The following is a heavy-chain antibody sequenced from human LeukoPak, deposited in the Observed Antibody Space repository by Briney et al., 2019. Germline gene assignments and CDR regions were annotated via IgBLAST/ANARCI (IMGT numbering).Heavy chain of an antibody. V-gene: IGHV1-2*02. J-gene: IGHJ3*01. D-gene: IGHD4-17*01. CDR3: ARERNYGDYGNAFDV. CDR1: GYTLTDYY. CDR2: INPKRGVT. Sequence: GASVKVSCKASGYTLTDYYMHWVRQAPGQGLEWMGWINPKRGVTTYAQKFQGRVTMTRDTSITTAYMELTRLRSDDTTIYYCARERNYGDYGNAFDVWGQGTKVTVSS.